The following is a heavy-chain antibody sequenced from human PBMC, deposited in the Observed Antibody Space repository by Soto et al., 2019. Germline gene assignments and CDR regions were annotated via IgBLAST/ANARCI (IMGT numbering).Heavy chain of an antibody. J-gene: IGHJ6*03. V-gene: IGHV2-5*02. CDR1: GFSLSTSGVG. CDR2: IYWDDDK. D-gene: IGHD5-18*01. CDR3: AHDGMVTPWYYYDMDV. Sequence: QITLKESGPTLVKPTQTLTLTCTVSGFSLSTSGVGVGWIRQPPGKALEWLALIYWDDDKRYSPSLKSRLTITKDTSKKQVVLTMTNMDAVDTATYYCAHDGMVTPWYYYDMDVWGKGTTVTVSS.